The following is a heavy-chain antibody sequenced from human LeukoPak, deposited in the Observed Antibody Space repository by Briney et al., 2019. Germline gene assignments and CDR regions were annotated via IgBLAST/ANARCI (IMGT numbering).Heavy chain of an antibody. CDR3: ASQRGYCSGGSCSHYYYGMDV. D-gene: IGHD2-15*01. J-gene: IGHJ6*02. V-gene: IGHV3-48*01. CDR1: GFTFSSYS. Sequence: GGSLRLSCAASGFTFSSYSMNWVRQAPGKGLEWVSYISSSSSTIYYADSVKGRFTISRDNAKNSLYLQMNSLRAEDTAVYYCASQRGYCSGGSCSHYYYGMDVWGQGTTVTVSS. CDR2: ISSSSSTI.